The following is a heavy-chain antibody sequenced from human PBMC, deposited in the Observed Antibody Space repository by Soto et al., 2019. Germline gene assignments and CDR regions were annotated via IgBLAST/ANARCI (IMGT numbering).Heavy chain of an antibody. D-gene: IGHD2-2*02. Sequence: RASVKVSCKASGGTFSSYAISWVRQAPGQGLEWMGGIIPIFGTANYAQKFQGRVTITADKSTSTAYMELSSLRSEDTAVYYCATYVVVPAAILDSDAFDIWGQGTMVTVSS. CDR1: GGTFSSYA. CDR3: ATYVVVPAAILDSDAFDI. V-gene: IGHV1-69*06. CDR2: IIPIFGTA. J-gene: IGHJ3*02.